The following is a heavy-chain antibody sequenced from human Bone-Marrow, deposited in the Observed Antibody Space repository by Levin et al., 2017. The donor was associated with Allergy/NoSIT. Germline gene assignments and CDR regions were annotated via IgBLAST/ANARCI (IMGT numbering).Heavy chain of an antibody. CDR1: GDSMSSYY. V-gene: IGHV4-59*08. CDR3: ARHPGGNNYHRFDS. J-gene: IGHJ5*01. D-gene: IGHD3-16*01. CDR2: IHYSGDS. Sequence: ESLKISCTVSGDSMSSYYWSWIRQPPGKRLEWIGYIHYSGDSNYNPSLNGRVTISIDMSKNQFSVKLTSVTAADTAVYYCARHPGGNNYHRFDSWGLGTLVTVS.